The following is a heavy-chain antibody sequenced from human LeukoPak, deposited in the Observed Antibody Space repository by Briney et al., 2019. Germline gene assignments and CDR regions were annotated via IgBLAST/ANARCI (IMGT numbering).Heavy chain of an antibody. CDR3: ARESYLTMATVPFDY. D-gene: IGHD5-24*01. J-gene: IGHJ4*02. CDR1: GGSISSSSYY. CDR2: IYYSGST. V-gene: IGHV4-39*02. Sequence: PSETLSLTCIVSGGSISSSSYYWGWIRQPPGEGLEWIGSIYYSGSTYYNPSLKSRVTISVDTSKNQFSLKLSSVTAADTAVYYCARESYLTMATVPFDYWGQGTLVTVSS.